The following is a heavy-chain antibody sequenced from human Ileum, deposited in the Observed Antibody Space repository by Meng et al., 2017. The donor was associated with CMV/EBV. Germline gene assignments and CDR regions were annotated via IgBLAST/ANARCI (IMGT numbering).Heavy chain of an antibody. D-gene: IGHD3-10*01. Sequence: GESLKISCAASGFTFNSFYMSWVRQAPGKGLEWVASIRGDGIEINYADSVKGRFTITRDNAKSSLYLQMNSLRVEDTAMYYCERGRVANPDWGQGTLVTVSS. J-gene: IGHJ4*02. CDR2: IRGDGIEI. CDR3: ERGRVANPD. V-gene: IGHV3-7*01. CDR1: GFTFNSFY.